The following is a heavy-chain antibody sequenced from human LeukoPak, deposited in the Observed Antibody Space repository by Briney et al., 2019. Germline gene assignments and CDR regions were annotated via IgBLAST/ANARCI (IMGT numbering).Heavy chain of an antibody. J-gene: IGHJ4*02. CDR3: ASSGSYRFDY. CDR2: ISGSGGST. Sequence: GGSLRLSCAASGFTFSSYAMSWVRQAPGKGLEWVSAISGSGGSTYYVDSVKGRFTISRDNAKNSLYLQMNSLRDEDTAVYYCASSGSYRFDYWGQGTLVTVSS. D-gene: IGHD1-26*01. CDR1: GFTFSSYA. V-gene: IGHV3-23*01.